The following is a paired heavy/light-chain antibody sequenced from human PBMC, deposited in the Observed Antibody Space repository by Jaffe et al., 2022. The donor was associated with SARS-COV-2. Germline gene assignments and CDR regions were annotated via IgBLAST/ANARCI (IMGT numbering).Light chain of an antibody. Sequence: EIVMTQSPATLSVSPGERATLSCRASQSVSSNLAWYQQKPGQAPRLLIYGASTRATGIPARFSGSGSGTEFTLTISSLQSEDFAVYYCQQYNNWPLYTFGQGTKLEIK. J-gene: IGKJ2*01. CDR2: GAS. V-gene: IGKV3-15*01. CDR3: QQYNNWPLYT. CDR1: QSVSSN.
Heavy chain of an antibody. CDR3: ARHRYSSSWYVPARESWFDP. CDR1: GYTFTSYA. D-gene: IGHD6-13*01. V-gene: IGHV1-3*01. Sequence: QVQLVQSGAEVKKPGASVKVSCKASGYTFTSYAMHWVRQAPGQRLEWMGWINAGNGNTKYSQKFQGRVTITRDTSASTAYMELSSLRSEDTAVYYCARHRYSSSWYVPARESWFDPWGQGTLVTVSS. CDR2: INAGNGNT. J-gene: IGHJ5*02.